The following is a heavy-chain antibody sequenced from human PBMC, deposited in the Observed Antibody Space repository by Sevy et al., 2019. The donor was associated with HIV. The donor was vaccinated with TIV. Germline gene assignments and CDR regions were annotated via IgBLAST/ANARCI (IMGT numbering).Heavy chain of an antibody. CDR2: IGVRGDT. CDR3: ATEGTGEQRAGFDF. Sequence: GGSLRLSCAASGFTFNKYDMHWVRQATGKGLEWLSGIGVRGDTHYPGAVKGRFTISRENAKNSLYLQMDDLRAGDTAVYYCATEGTGEQRAGFDFWGQGTLVTVSS. J-gene: IGHJ4*02. V-gene: IGHV3-13*01. D-gene: IGHD7-27*01. CDR1: GFTFNKYD.